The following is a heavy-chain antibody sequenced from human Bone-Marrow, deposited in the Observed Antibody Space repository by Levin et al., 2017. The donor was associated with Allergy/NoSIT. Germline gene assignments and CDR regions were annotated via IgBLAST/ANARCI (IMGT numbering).Heavy chain of an antibody. CDR1: GFTFSHYA. V-gene: IGHV3-30-3*01. J-gene: IGHJ6*03. CDR3: ARAQLSTGYNFYYYYMDV. D-gene: IGHD5-18*01. CDR2: ISYDESHK. Sequence: GGSLRLSCAASGFTFSHYAMHWVRQTPGKGLEWVAVISYDESHKTYGDSVKGRFTVSRDNSKDTLFLQMDSLRVEDTAMYYCARAQLSTGYNFYYYYMDVWGKGTTVTVSS.